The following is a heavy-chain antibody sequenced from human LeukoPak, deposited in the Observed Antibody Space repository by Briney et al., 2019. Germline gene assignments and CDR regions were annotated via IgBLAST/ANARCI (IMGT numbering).Heavy chain of an antibody. CDR3: AREFYYYDSSGYYSHWYFDL. CDR2: IYYSGST. Sequence: PSETLSLTCTVSGGSISSYYWSWIRQPPGKGLEWIGYIYYSGSTNYNPSLKSRVTISVDTSKNQFSLKLSSVTAADTAVYYCAREFYYYDSSGYYSHWYFDLWGRGTLVTVSS. V-gene: IGHV4-59*01. CDR1: GGSISSYY. J-gene: IGHJ2*01. D-gene: IGHD3-22*01.